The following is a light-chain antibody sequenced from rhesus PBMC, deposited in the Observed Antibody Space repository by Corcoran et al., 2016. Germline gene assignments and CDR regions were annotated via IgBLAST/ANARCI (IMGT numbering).Light chain of an antibody. J-gene: IGKJ3*01. V-gene: IGKV1-69*01. CDR3: QQHDNSPFT. CDR1: QDISNW. Sequence: DIQMTQSPSSLSASVGDRVTIACSASQDISNWLAWYQQKAGKAPQLLIYRASNLETGVPSRFSGSGSGTDFNLTISSLQPEDIATYYCQQHDNSPFTFGPGTKLDI. CDR2: RAS.